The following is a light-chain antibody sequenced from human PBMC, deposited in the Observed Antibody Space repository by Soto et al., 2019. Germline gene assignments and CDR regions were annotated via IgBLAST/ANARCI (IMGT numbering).Light chain of an antibody. J-gene: IGKJ1*01. CDR2: GAS. CDR1: QSVSRNY. CDR3: QEYGNSPTWT. Sequence: EIVLTQSPGTLSLSLGERATLSCRASQSVSRNYLAWYQHKPGQAPRLLIYGASSRATGIPDRFSGSGSGTDFTLTISRLEPEDFAVYYCQEYGNSPTWTFGQGTKVEVK. V-gene: IGKV3-20*01.